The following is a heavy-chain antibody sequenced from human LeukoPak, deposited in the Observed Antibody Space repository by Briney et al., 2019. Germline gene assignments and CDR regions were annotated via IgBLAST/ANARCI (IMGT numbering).Heavy chain of an antibody. V-gene: IGHV3-74*01. Sequence: GGSLRLPCAASGFTFSSYWMHWVRQTPGKGLVWVSRINSDGSSTSYADSVKGRFTISRDNSKNTLYLQMNSLRADDTAVYYCEKDSPSFLDFAAAGTCPDYWGQGTLVTVSS. D-gene: IGHD6-13*01. CDR3: EKDSPSFLDFAAAGTCPDY. CDR1: GFTFSSYW. CDR2: INSDGSST. J-gene: IGHJ4*02.